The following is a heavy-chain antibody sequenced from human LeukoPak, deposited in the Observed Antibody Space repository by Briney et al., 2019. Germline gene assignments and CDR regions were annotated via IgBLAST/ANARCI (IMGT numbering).Heavy chain of an antibody. CDR3: ASRGTQYYFDY. CDR1: GGSFSGYY. Sequence: PSETLSLTCAVYGGSFSGYYWSWIRQPPGKGLEWIGEINHSGSTNYNPSLKSRVTISVDTSKNQFSLKLSSVTAADTAAYYCASRGTQYYFDYWGQGTLVTVSS. J-gene: IGHJ4*02. D-gene: IGHD1-1*01. V-gene: IGHV4-34*01. CDR2: INHSGST.